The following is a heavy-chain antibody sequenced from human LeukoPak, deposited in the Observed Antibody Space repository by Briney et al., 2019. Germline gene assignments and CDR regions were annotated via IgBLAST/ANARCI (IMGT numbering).Heavy chain of an antibody. Sequence: SETLSLTCTVSGGSISSYYWSWIRQPPGKGLEWIGYIYYSGSTNYNPSLKSRVTITVDTSKNQFSLKLSSVTAADTAVYYCARVGHYYYYGMDVWGQGTTVTVSS. J-gene: IGHJ6*02. CDR2: IYYSGST. CDR3: ARVGHYYYYGMDV. V-gene: IGHV4-59*01. CDR1: GGSISSYY. D-gene: IGHD3-16*01.